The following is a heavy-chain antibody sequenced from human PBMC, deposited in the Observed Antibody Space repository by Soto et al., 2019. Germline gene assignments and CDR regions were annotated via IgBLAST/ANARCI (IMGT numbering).Heavy chain of an antibody. CDR1: GGSISSSSYY. Sequence: QLQLQESGPGLVKPSATLSLTCTVSGGSISSSSYYWGWVRQPPGKGLEWIGSIYYSGSPYYNPSLQSRVTISVDKSKNQYPQKLSSVTAADTAVYYCARPVLLGGYGGNRANAFDTWGQGTMVTVSS. D-gene: IGHD4-17*01. V-gene: IGHV4-39*01. CDR2: IYYSGSP. CDR3: ARPVLLGGYGGNRANAFDT. J-gene: IGHJ3*02.